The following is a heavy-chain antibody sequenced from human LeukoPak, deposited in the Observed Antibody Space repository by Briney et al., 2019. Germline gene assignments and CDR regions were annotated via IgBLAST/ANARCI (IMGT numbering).Heavy chain of an antibody. CDR3: AKDRNFRVAGGD. Sequence: GGPLRLSCAASGFTFSDYGMHWVRQAPGKGLEWVSFIRYDASNKYHADSVKGRFTISRDNSKNTLYLQMNSLRPEDTAIYFCAKDRNFRVAGGDWGQGTLVTVSS. V-gene: IGHV3-30*02. CDR2: IRYDASNK. D-gene: IGHD6-19*01. J-gene: IGHJ4*02. CDR1: GFTFSDYG.